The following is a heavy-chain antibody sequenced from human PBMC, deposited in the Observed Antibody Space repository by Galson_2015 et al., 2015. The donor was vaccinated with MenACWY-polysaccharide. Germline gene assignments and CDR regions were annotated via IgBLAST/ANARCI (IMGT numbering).Heavy chain of an antibody. CDR1: GFTFITHY. CDR3: VRDWWTLEA. D-gene: IGHD2-15*01. Sequence: SLRLSCAVSGFTFITHYMHWVRQALGKGLLWVSHINSDGSVKIYAGSVKGRFTISRDNAKNTLYLQMNNLRAEDTAVYYCVRDWWTLEAWGQGTLVTVSS. J-gene: IGHJ5*02. V-gene: IGHV3-74*01. CDR2: INSDGSVK.